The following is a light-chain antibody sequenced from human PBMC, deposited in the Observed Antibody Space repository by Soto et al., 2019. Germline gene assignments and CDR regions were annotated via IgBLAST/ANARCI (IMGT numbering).Light chain of an antibody. Sequence: QSVLTQPPSVSGTPGQRVTISCSGSSSNIGSNTVNWYQQFPGTAPKLLIYSDSQRPSGVPDRFSGSKSGTSASLAITGLQSEDEADYYCQSYDNILSGPLFGGGTKLTVL. J-gene: IGLJ3*02. CDR1: SSNIGSNT. CDR2: SDS. V-gene: IGLV1-44*01. CDR3: QSYDNILSGPL.